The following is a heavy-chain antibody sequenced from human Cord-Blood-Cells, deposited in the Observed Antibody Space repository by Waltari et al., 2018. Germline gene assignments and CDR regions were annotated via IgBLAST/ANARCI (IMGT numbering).Heavy chain of an antibody. CDR2: MNPNSGNT. D-gene: IGHD1-26*01. J-gene: IGHJ3*02. Sequence: QVQLVQSGADVTKPGASVKVSCEASGYTFTSYDLNWVLQATRQGLEWMGWMNPNSGNTGYAQKYQGRVTITRNTSISTAYMELSSLRSEDTAVYYCARDRLLRNAFDIWGQGTMVTVSS. V-gene: IGHV1-8*03. CDR1: GYTFTSYD. CDR3: ARDRLLRNAFDI.